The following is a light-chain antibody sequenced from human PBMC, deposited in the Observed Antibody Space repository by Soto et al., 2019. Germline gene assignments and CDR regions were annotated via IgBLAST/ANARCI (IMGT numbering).Light chain of an antibody. Sequence: DIQMTQSPSSLSASVGDRVTITCRASQGINNYLAWYQQKPEKLPKLLINAASTLQSGVPSRISGSGSGTDFTLTISSLQPDDVATYYCQKYNSAPQTFGQGTKVEIK. CDR2: AAS. V-gene: IGKV1-27*01. CDR1: QGINNY. CDR3: QKYNSAPQT. J-gene: IGKJ1*01.